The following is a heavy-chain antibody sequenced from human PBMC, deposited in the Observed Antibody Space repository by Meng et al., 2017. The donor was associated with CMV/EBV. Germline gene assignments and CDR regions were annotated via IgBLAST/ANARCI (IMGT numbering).Heavy chain of an antibody. D-gene: IGHD5-24*01. Sequence: HVQLVPSWAEVKNPGASVKVSCKASGYTFTGYYMHWVRQSPGQGLEWMGWINPNSGGTNYAQKFQGRVTMTRDTSISTAYMELSRLRSDDTAVYYCARVQVRGEMATPAGYWGQGTLVTVSS. CDR1: GYTFTGYY. CDR2: INPNSGGT. V-gene: IGHV1-2*02. J-gene: IGHJ4*02. CDR3: ARVQVRGEMATPAGY.